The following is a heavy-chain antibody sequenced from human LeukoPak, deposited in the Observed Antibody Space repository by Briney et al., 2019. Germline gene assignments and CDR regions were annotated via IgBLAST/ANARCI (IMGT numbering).Heavy chain of an antibody. CDR2: ISYDGNNK. V-gene: IGHV3-30-3*01. J-gene: IGHJ4*02. CDR3: ARDTTMLSD. CDR1: GFTFSTYW. Sequence: GGSLRLSCAASGFTFSTYWMHWVRQAPGKGLDWVAVISYDGNNKYYADSVKGRFTISRDNSNNTLYLQMNSLRPEDTALYYCARDTTMLSDWGQGTLITVSS. D-gene: IGHD3-16*01.